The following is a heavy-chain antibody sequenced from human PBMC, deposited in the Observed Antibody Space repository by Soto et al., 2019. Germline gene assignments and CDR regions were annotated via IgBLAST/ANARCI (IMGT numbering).Heavy chain of an antibody. Sequence: EVQLVESGGGLVQPGRSLRLSCAASGFTFDDYAMHWVRQAPGKGLEWVSGISWNSGSIGYADSVKGRFTISRDNAKNSLYPQMNSLRAEDTALYYCAKDSSSTSCCPDYWGQGTLVTVSS. D-gene: IGHD2-2*01. J-gene: IGHJ4*02. V-gene: IGHV3-9*01. CDR1: GFTFDDYA. CDR3: AKDSSSTSCCPDY. CDR2: ISWNSGSI.